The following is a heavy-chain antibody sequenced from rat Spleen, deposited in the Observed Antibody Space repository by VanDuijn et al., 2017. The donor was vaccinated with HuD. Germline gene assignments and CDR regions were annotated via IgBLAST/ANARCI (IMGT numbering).Heavy chain of an antibody. V-gene: IGHV5-22*01. CDR2: IKYGDFTP. D-gene: IGHD1-4*01. CDR1: GFTFSEFY. CDR3: TRPYLDYPGPHYFDY. Sequence: EVQLVESGGGLVQPGRSLKLSCAASGFTFSEFYMAWVRQAPKKGLEWVASIKYGDFTPYYGESVMGRFTISRDNAKNTLNLEMDSLRSEDTATYYCTRPYLDYPGPHYFDYWGQGVMVTVSS. J-gene: IGHJ2*01.